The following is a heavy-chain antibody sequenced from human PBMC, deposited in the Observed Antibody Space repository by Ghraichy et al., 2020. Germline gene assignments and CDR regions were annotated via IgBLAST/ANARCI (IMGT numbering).Heavy chain of an antibody. J-gene: IGHJ4*02. V-gene: IGHV3-23*01. CDR3: ARGGELDYDFWSGYYTDY. CDR2: ISGSDGNT. Sequence: GGSLRLSCAASGFTFSRYAMSWVRQAPGKGLEWVSVISGSDGNTYYAHSVKGRFTIFRDNSKTTLYLQMNSLRAEDTAVYYCARGGELDYDFWSGYYTDYWGQGTLVTVSA. CDR1: GFTFSRYA. D-gene: IGHD3-3*01.